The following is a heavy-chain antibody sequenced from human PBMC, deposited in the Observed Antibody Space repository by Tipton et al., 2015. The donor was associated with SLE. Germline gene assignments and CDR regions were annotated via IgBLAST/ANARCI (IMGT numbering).Heavy chain of an antibody. J-gene: IGHJ4*02. D-gene: IGHD6-13*01. CDR1: GFTFSSYS. CDR2: ISSSSSYI. V-gene: IGHV3-21*01. Sequence: SLRLSCAASGFTFSSYSMNWVRQAPGKGLEWVSSISSSSSYIYYADSVKGRFTISRDNAKNSLYLQMNSLRAEDTAVYYCARADLFRSSSWYTIDYWGQGTLVTVSS. CDR3: ARADLFRSSSWYTIDY.